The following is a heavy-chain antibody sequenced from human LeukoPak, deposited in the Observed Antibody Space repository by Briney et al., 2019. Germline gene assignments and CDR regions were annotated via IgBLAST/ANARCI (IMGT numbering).Heavy chain of an antibody. CDR3: ARVLGAHRYGSIDH. CDR2: INPSSGST. V-gene: IGHV1-46*01. Sequence: ASVKVSCKASGYTFTGYYMHWVRQAPGQGLEWMGIINPSSGSTSYAQKFQGRVTMTRDTSTSTVYMELSSLRSEDTAIYYCARVLGAHRYGSIDHWGQGTLATVSS. CDR1: GYTFTGYY. J-gene: IGHJ4*02. D-gene: IGHD5-18*01.